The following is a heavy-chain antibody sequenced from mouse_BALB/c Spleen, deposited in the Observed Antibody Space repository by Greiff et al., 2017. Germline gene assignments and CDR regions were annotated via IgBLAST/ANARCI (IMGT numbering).Heavy chain of an antibody. V-gene: IGHV5-6-3*01. Sequence: EVQLVESGGGLVQPGGSLKLSCAASGFTFSSYGMSWVRQTPDKRLELVATINSNGGSTYYPDSVKGRFTISRDNAKNTLYLQMSSLKSEDTAMYYCARAGYYFDYWGQGTTLTVSS. CDR1: GFTFSSYG. J-gene: IGHJ2*01. CDR2: INSNGGST. CDR3: ARAGYYFDY.